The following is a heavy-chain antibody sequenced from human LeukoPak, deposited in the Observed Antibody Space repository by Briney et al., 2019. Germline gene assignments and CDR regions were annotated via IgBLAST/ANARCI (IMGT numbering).Heavy chain of an antibody. CDR2: IYTSGST. CDR3: ARDRDYYDSHAFDI. CDR1: GGSISSYY. J-gene: IGHJ3*02. Sequence: SETLSLTCTVSGGSISSYYWGWIRQPAGKGLEWIGRIYTSGSTNYNPSLKSRVTMSVDTSKNQFSLKLSSVTAADTAVYYCARDRDYYDSHAFDIWGEGTMVTVSS. D-gene: IGHD3-22*01. V-gene: IGHV4-4*07.